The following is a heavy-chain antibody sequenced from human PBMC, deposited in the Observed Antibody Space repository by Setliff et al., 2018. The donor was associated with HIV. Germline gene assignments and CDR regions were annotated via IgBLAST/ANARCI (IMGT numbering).Heavy chain of an antibody. CDR2: IYYTGST. Sequence: TLSLTCTVSGGSISSRGDYWSWVRQHPGKGLEWIGYIYYTGSTYSNPSLQSRVRISVDTSKNQFSLRLNSVTAADTAVYYCARDSANGKTANLNYLDVWGKGTTVTVS. CDR1: GGSISSRGDY. V-gene: IGHV4-31*03. J-gene: IGHJ6*03. CDR3: ARDSANGKTANLNYLDV. D-gene: IGHD2-8*01.